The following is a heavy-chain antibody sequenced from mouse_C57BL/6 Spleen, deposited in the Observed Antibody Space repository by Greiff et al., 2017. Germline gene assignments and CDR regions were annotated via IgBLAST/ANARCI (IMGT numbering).Heavy chain of an antibody. D-gene: IGHD1-1*01. V-gene: IGHV10-3*01. CDR2: IRSKSSNYAT. CDR3: VREVYYYGSRDYYYAMDY. J-gene: IGHJ4*01. CDR1: GFTFNTYA. Sequence: EVKLVESGGGLVQPKGSLKLSCAASGFTFNTYAMHWVRQAPGKGLEWVARIRSKSSNYATYYADSVKDRFTISRDDSQSMLYLQMNNLKTEDTAMYYCVREVYYYGSRDYYYAMDYWGQGTSVTVSS.